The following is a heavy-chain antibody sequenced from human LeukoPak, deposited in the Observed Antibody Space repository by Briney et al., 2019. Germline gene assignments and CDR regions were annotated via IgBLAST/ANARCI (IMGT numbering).Heavy chain of an antibody. D-gene: IGHD3-22*01. J-gene: IGHJ6*03. CDR2: MNPNSGNT. Sequence: ASVKVSCKASGYTFTSYDINWVRQATGQGLEWMGWMNPNSGNTGYAQKFQGRVTITRNTSISTAYMELGSLRSEDTAVYYCARGVVSLPYYYMDVWGKGTTVTVSS. CDR3: ARGVVSLPYYYMDV. CDR1: GYTFTSYD. V-gene: IGHV1-8*01.